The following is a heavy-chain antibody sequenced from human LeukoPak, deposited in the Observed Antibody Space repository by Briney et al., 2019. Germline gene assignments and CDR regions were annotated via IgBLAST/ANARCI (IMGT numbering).Heavy chain of an antibody. J-gene: IGHJ6*03. Sequence: PSETLSLTCTASGGYISSYYWSWIRQPPGKGLEWIGYIYYSGSTNYNRSLKSRVTISVDTSKNQFSLKLSSVTAADTAVYYCARDSCSSTSCRYYYYYYVDVWGKGTTVTVSS. CDR1: GGYISSYY. CDR3: ARDSCSSTSCRYYYYYYVDV. D-gene: IGHD2-2*01. V-gene: IGHV4-59*01. CDR2: IYYSGST.